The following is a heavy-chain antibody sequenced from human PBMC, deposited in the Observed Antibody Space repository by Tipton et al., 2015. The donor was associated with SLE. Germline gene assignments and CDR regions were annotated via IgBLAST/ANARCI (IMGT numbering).Heavy chain of an antibody. V-gene: IGHV4-39*07. CDR3: ARVPRIRGSGSPPFGTGY. J-gene: IGHJ4*02. D-gene: IGHD3/OR15-3a*01. CDR1: GGSIRSSSYY. CDR2: IYYSGST. Sequence: TLSLTCSVSGGSIRSSSYYWGWIRQPPGKGLEWIGSIYYSGSTYYNVPLQSRVTISVDTSKNQFSLRLTSVSAADTAIYYCARVPRIRGSGSPPFGTGYWGQGTLVTVSS.